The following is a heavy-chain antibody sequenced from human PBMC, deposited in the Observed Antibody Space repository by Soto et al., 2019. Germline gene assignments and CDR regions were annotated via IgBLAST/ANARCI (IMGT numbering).Heavy chain of an antibody. CDR1: GYTFTSYD. J-gene: IGHJ5*02. Sequence: QVQLVQSGAEVKKPGASVKVSCKASGYTFTSYDINWVRQATGQGLEWMGWMNPNSGNTGYAQKFQGGATMTRTTSITPAKMGLSSLRPEETAVYYCARANYGSGDWFDPGAREPWSPSPQ. D-gene: IGHD3-10*01. V-gene: IGHV1-8*01. CDR2: MNPNSGNT. CDR3: ARANYGSGDWFDP.